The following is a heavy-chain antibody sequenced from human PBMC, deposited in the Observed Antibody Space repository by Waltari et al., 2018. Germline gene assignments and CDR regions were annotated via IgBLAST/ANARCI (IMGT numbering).Heavy chain of an antibody. CDR2: ISSSSSYI. D-gene: IGHD1-26*01. J-gene: IGHJ6*02. Sequence: EVQLVESGGGLVKPGGSLRLSCAASGFTFSSYSMNWVRQAPGKGLEWVSSISSSSSYIYYADSVKGRFTISRDNAKNSLYLQMNSLRAEDTAVYYCARDCRELLGNGFDYYYYYGMDVWGQGTTVTVSS. CDR3: ARDCRELLGNGFDYYYYYGMDV. V-gene: IGHV3-21*01. CDR1: GFTFSSYS.